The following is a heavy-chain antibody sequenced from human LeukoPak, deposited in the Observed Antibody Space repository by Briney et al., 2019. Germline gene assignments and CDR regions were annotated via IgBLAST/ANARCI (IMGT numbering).Heavy chain of an antibody. CDR1: GFTFSSYE. D-gene: IGHD3-10*02. CDR3: AELGITMVGGV. Sequence: GGSLRLSCAASGFTFSSYEMNWVRQAPGKGLEWVSYISSSGSTIYYADSVKGRFTISRDNAKSSLYLQMNSLRAEDTAVYYCAELGITMVGGVWGKGTTVTISS. J-gene: IGHJ6*04. CDR2: ISSSGSTI. V-gene: IGHV3-48*03.